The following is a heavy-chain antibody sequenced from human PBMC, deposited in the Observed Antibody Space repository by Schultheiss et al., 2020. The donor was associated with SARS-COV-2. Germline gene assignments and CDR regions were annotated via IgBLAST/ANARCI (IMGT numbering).Heavy chain of an antibody. V-gene: IGHV4-4*02. J-gene: IGHJ5*02. CDR2: IYHSGST. CDR1: GGSISSTNW. CDR3: ARGRITIFGVGNWFDP. D-gene: IGHD3-3*01. Sequence: SETLSLTCVVSGGSISSTNWWSWVRQSPGKGLEWIGEIYHSGSTNYNPSLTSRVTISVDTSKNQFSLKLSSVTAADTAVYYCARGRITIFGVGNWFDPWGQGTLVTVSS.